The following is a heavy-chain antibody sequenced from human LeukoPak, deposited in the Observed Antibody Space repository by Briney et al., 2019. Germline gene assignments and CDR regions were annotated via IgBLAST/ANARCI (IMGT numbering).Heavy chain of an antibody. CDR1: GYTFTGYY. V-gene: IGHV1-2*02. CDR3: ARFLWFGELSYGMDV. CDR2: INPNSGGT. J-gene: IGHJ6*02. Sequence: ASVKVSCKASGYTFTGYYMHWVRQAPGQGLEWMGWINPNSGGTNYAQKFQGRVTMTRDTSISTPYMELSRLRSDDTAVYYCARFLWFGELSYGMDVWGQGTTVTVSS. D-gene: IGHD3-10*01.